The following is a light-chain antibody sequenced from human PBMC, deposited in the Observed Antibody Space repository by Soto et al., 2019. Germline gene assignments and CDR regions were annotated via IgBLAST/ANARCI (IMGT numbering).Light chain of an antibody. CDR3: SSYTSTSTVI. J-gene: IGLJ2*01. CDR2: EVI. V-gene: IGLV2-14*01. CDR1: SSDVGGYDF. Sequence: QSALTQPASVSGSPGQSITISCTGTSSDVGGYDFVSWYQQHPGKAPKLMIYEVITRPSGVSIRFSGSKSGNTASLTISGLQAEDEADYYCSSYTSTSTVIFGGGTQLTVL.